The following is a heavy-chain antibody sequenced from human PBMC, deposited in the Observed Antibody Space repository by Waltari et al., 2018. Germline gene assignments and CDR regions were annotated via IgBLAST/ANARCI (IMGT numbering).Heavy chain of an antibody. D-gene: IGHD2-15*01. CDR2: IYHSGST. Sequence: QLQLQESGSGLVKPSQTLSLTCAVSGGSISSGGYSWSWTRQPPGKGLEWIGYIYHSGSTYYNPSLKSRVTISVDRSKNQFSLKLSSVTAADTAVYYCATTHCSGGSCYPKYFDYWGQGTLVTVSS. J-gene: IGHJ4*02. V-gene: IGHV4-30-2*01. CDR3: ATTHCSGGSCYPKYFDY. CDR1: GGSISSGGYS.